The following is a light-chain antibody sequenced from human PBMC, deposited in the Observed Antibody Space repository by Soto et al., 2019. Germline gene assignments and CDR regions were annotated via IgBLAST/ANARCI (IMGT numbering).Light chain of an antibody. CDR3: QQYKNWHPWT. V-gene: IGKV3-15*01. CDR1: QSVSSK. Sequence: ELVMTLSPATMSVAPVEISTRSCRASQSVSSKLAWYQQKPGQAQRLIIYGASTRATGIPARFSVSGSGTEFTLTIRSLQSEDLAVYDCQQYKNWHPWTCGQGTKGDIK. J-gene: IGKJ1*01. CDR2: GAS.